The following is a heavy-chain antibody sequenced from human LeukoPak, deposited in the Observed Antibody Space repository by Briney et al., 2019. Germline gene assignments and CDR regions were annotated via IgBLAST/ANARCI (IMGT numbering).Heavy chain of an antibody. CDR1: GFSFSGYW. V-gene: IGHV3-7*01. CDR2: IRDDGGEQ. CDR3: AREGAKRGYSGYDAMY. D-gene: IGHD5-12*01. Sequence: GRSLRLSCAASGFSFSGYWMSWVRQAPGRGPEWVATIRDDGGEQYYVDSVKDRFIISRDNVNKLLFLQMNYLRVEDTAIYYCAREGAKRGYSGYDAMYWGQGTLVIVSS. J-gene: IGHJ4*02.